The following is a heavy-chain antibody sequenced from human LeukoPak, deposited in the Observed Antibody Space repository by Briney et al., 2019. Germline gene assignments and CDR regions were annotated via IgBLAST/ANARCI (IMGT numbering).Heavy chain of an antibody. Sequence: GGSLRLSCAASGFTFSSYGMHGVRQAPGKGLEWVAVIWYDGSNKYYADSVKGRFTISRDNSKNTLYMQMTSERAEDTAVYYGARKSKGYDAFDIWGQGTMVTVSS. D-gene: IGHD4-11*01. CDR1: GFTFSSYG. J-gene: IGHJ3*02. CDR3: ARKSKGYDAFDI. CDR2: IWYDGSNK. V-gene: IGHV3-33*01.